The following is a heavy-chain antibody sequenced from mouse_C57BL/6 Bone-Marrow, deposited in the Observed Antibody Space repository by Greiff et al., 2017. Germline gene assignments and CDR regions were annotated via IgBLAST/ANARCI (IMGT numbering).Heavy chain of an antibody. Sequence: QVQLQQSGAELVRPGASVTLSCKASGYTFTDYEMHWVKQTPVHGLEWIGAIDPETGGTAYNQKFKGKAILTADKSSSKAYMELRSLTSEDSAVSCCTREKYYGSNYDYAMCYWGQGTSVTVSS. D-gene: IGHD1-1*01. V-gene: IGHV1-15*01. J-gene: IGHJ4*01. CDR3: TREKYYGSNYDYAMCY. CDR1: GYTFTDYE. CDR2: IDPETGGT.